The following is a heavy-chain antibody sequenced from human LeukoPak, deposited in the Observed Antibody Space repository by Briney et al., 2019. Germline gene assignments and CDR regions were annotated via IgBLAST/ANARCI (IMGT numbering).Heavy chain of an antibody. CDR3: ARDPGVATMEYYFDY. D-gene: IGHD5-24*01. Sequence: GGSLRLSCAASGFTFSDYYMSWIRQAPGKGLEWVSYISSSGSTIYYADSVKGRFTISRDNAKNSLYLQMNSLRAEDTAVYYCARDPGVATMEYYFDYWGQGTLVTVSS. CDR1: GFTFSDYY. J-gene: IGHJ4*02. V-gene: IGHV3-11*04. CDR2: ISSSGSTI.